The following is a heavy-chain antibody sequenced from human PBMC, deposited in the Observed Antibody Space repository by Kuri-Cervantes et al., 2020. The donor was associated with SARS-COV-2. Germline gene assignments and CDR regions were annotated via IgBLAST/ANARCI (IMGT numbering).Heavy chain of an antibody. V-gene: IGHV3-74*01. D-gene: IGHD1-26*01. Sequence: GESLKISCAASGFTFSNYWMHWVRQVPGKGLVWVSRTNTDGSSTSYADSVKGRFTISRDNAKNTLYLQMNSLRAEDTAVYYCARAFLRGGSDYWGQGTLVTVSS. CDR1: GFTFSNYW. CDR2: TNTDGSST. J-gene: IGHJ4*02. CDR3: ARAFLRGGSDY.